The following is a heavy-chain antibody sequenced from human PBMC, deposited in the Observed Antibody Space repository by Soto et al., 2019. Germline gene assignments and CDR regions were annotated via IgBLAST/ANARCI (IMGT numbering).Heavy chain of an antibody. D-gene: IGHD6-6*01. V-gene: IGHV4-34*01. CDR3: ARTSRFEY. J-gene: IGHJ4*02. CDR1: GGSFSDYY. CDR2: INHSGST. Sequence: QVLLQQWGAGLLKPSETLSLTCAVYGGSFSDYYWSWIRQPPGKGLEWIGEINHSGSTNYNPSLKSRDTISVDTSKSQFSLKLSSVTAADTAVYYCARTSRFEYWGQGTLVTVSS.